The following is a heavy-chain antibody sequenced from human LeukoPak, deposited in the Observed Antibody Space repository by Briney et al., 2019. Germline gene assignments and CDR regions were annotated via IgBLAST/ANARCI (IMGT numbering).Heavy chain of an antibody. Sequence: PSETLSLTCSISGGSIINYYWNWIRQPPGKGLEWIGYIHYIGITNYNPSLKSRVTISADTSKNQFSLKLTSVTAADTAVYYCAGSGSYGPFDPWGQGTQVTVSS. CDR1: GGSIINYY. D-gene: IGHD3-16*01. CDR3: AGSGSYGPFDP. J-gene: IGHJ5*02. V-gene: IGHV4-59*08. CDR2: IHYIGIT.